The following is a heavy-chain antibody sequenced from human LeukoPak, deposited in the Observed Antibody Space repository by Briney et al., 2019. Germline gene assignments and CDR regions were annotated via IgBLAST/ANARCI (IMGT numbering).Heavy chain of an antibody. J-gene: IGHJ4*02. V-gene: IGHV3-7*05. CDR3: ARVRGGYHFDY. CDR2: IKQHGNEK. CDR1: GFIFSSYW. Sequence: PGGSLRLSCAASGFIFSSYWMTWVRQAPGKGLEWVANIKQHGNEKYYVDSVKGRFTISRDNAKNSLHLQMNSLRAEDTAVYYCARVRGGYHFDYWGQGTLVTVS. D-gene: IGHD1-26*01.